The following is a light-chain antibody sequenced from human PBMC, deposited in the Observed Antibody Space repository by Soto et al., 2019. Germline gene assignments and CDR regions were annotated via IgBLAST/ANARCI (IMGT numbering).Light chain of an antibody. J-gene: IGLJ1*01. CDR3: AAWDDSLNGRYV. V-gene: IGLV1-44*01. Sequence: QSALTQPPSASGTPGQRVTISCSGDRSNIGSNSVNWYQQLPGTAPKLLIYSNNQRPSGVPDRFSGSKSGTSASLAISGLQSEDEADYYYAAWDDSLNGRYVFGTGTKAPS. CDR1: RSNIGSNS. CDR2: SNN.